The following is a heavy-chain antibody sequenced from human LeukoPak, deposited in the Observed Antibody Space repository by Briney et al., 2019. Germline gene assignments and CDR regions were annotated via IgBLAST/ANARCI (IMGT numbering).Heavy chain of an antibody. J-gene: IGHJ6*02. CDR1: GFTFSSYA. CDR2: ISYDGSNK. V-gene: IGHV3-30-3*01. D-gene: IGHD3-9*01. Sequence: GGSLRLSCAASGFTFSSYAMHWVRQAPGKGLEWVAVISYDGSNKYYADSVKGRFTISRDNSKNTLYLQMNSLRAEDTAVYYCARASDILTGYYAGDYYYGMDVWGQGTMVTVSS. CDR3: ARASDILTGYYAGDYYYGMDV.